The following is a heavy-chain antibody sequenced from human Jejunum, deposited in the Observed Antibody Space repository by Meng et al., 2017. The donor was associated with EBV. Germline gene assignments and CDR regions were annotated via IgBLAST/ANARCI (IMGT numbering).Heavy chain of an antibody. Sequence: EVQLWGPGGGWVGPGGSLTVSGTASGFTFSDAWMNWVRQTPGKGLEWVARIKTFNHGGTTDYAAPVKGRFTISRDDSKNTLSLQVNSLKTDDTAIYYCTTGVFEDYWGRGTLVTVSS. CDR3: TTGVFEDY. CDR1: GFTFSDAW. D-gene: IGHD6-13*01. V-gene: IGHV3-15*01. CDR2: IKTFNHGGTT. J-gene: IGHJ4*02.